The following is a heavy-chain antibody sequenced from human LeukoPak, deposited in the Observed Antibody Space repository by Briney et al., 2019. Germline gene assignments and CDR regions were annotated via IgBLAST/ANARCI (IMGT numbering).Heavy chain of an antibody. CDR2: ISGSGGST. J-gene: IGHJ6*03. CDR3: ARAKDRGYYYYMDV. Sequence: PGGSLRLSCAASGFTFSSYAMSWVRQAPGKGLEWVSAISGSGGSTYYADSVKGRFTISRDNSKNTLYLQMNSLRAEDTAVYYCARAKDRGYYYYMDVWGKGTTVTVSS. V-gene: IGHV3-23*01. CDR1: GFTFSSYA. D-gene: IGHD1-14*01.